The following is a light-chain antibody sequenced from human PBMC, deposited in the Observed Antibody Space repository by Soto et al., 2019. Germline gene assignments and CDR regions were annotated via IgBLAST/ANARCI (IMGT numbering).Light chain of an antibody. CDR2: EVS. CDR1: SSDVGGYNY. J-gene: IGLJ1*01. V-gene: IGLV2-14*01. Sequence: QSVLTQPASGSGSPGQSSTLSCTGTSSDVGGYNYVSWYQQHPGKAPKLMIYEVSNRPSGVSNRFSGSKSGNTASLTISGLQAEDEADYYCSSYTSSSTYVFGTGTKVTVL. CDR3: SSYTSSSTYV.